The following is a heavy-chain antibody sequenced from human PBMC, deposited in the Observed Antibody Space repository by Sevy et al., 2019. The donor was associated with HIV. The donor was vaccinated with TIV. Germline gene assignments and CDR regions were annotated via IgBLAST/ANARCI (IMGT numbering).Heavy chain of an antibody. J-gene: IGHJ6*02. CDR1: GFTVSSDY. V-gene: IGHV3-66*01. CDR2: IYSGGTT. D-gene: IGHD6-13*01. Sequence: GGSLRLSCAASGFTVSSDYMTWVRQAPGKGLEWVSVIYSGGTTYYADSVKGRFTISRDNSKNTVYLQMNSLRAEDTAVYFCARGSGSTWEAGYYGMAVWGQGTTVTVSS. CDR3: ARGSGSTWEAGYYGMAV.